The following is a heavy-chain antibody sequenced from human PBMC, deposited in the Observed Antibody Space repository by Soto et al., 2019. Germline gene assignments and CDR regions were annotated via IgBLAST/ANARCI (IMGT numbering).Heavy chain of an antibody. CDR1: GGTFSSYT. CDR3: ARDRGAVAAQKMGATPYYGMDV. J-gene: IGHJ6*02. D-gene: IGHD6-19*01. Sequence: QVQLVQSGAEVKKPGSSVKVSCKASGGTFSSYTISWVRQAPGQGLEWMGRIIPILGIANYAQKFQGRVTITADKSTSTAYMELSSLRSEDTAVYYCARDRGAVAAQKMGATPYYGMDVWGQGTTVTVSS. V-gene: IGHV1-69*08. CDR2: IIPILGIA.